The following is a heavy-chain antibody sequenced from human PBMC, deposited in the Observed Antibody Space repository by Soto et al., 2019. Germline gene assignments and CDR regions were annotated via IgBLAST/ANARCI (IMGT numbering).Heavy chain of an antibody. D-gene: IGHD2-21*01. CDR3: AKDIYYFDY. J-gene: IGHJ4*02. CDR1: GGSIRSSNW. V-gene: IGHV4-4*02. CDR2: IYHSGST. Sequence: PSETLSLTCAVSGGSIRSSNWWSWVRQPPGKGLEWIGEIYHSGSTNYNPSLESRVTISVDKSKNQFSLKLSSMTAADTAVYYCAKDIYYFDYWGKGTLVTVSS.